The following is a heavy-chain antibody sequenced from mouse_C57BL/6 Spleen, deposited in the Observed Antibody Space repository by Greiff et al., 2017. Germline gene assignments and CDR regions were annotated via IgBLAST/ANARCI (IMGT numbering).Heavy chain of an antibody. CDR1: GFNFKDYY. J-gene: IGHJ4*01. CDR3: TLLWVRRPRCALDY. Sequence: EVQLQESGAELVRPGASVKLSCTASGFNFKDYYMHWVKQRPEQGLEWIGRIDPEDGDTAYAPKFKGKATLTADTSSNTADLQLSSLTSEDTAVYYCTLLWVRRPRCALDYWGQGASVTVAS. V-gene: IGHV14-1*01. CDR2: IDPEDGDT. D-gene: IGHD2-14*01.